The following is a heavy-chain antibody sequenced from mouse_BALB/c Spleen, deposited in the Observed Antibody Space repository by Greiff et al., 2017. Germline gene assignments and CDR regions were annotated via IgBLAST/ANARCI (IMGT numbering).Heavy chain of an antibody. CDR1: GFTFSSYG. D-gene: IGHD2-1*01. CDR2: ISSGGSYT. V-gene: IGHV5-6*02. Sequence: EVKLVESGGDLVKPGGSLKLSCAASGFTFSSYGMSWVRQTPDKRLEWVATISSGGSYTYYPDSVKGRFTISRDNAKNTLYLQMSSLKSEDTAMYYCTRDYGNYGGYFDYWGQGTTLTVSS. J-gene: IGHJ2*01. CDR3: TRDYGNYGGYFDY.